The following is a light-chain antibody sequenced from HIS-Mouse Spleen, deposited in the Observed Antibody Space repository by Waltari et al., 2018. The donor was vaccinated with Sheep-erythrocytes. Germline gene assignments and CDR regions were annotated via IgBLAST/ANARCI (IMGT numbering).Light chain of an antibody. V-gene: IGKV1-9*01. Sequence: DIQLTQSPSFLSASVGDRVTITCRASQGISSYLAWYQQKPGKAPKLLIYAASTLQSVVPSRFSGSGSGTEFTLTISSLQPEDFATYYCQQLNGYPFTFGPGTKVDIK. CDR1: QGISSY. CDR2: AAS. J-gene: IGKJ3*01. CDR3: QQLNGYPFT.